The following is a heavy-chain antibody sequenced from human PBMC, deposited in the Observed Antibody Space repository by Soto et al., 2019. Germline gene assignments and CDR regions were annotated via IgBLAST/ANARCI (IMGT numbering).Heavy chain of an antibody. CDR3: ARQIQRRDGYNLDY. J-gene: IGHJ4*02. D-gene: IGHD5-12*01. CDR2: IYYSGST. Sequence: LSLTCTVSGGSISSSSYYWGWIRQPPGKGLEWIGSIYYSGSTYYNPSLKSRITVSVDTSKNQFSLKLSSVTAADTAVYYCARQIQRRDGYNLDYWGQGTLVTVSS. V-gene: IGHV4-39*01. CDR1: GGSISSSSYY.